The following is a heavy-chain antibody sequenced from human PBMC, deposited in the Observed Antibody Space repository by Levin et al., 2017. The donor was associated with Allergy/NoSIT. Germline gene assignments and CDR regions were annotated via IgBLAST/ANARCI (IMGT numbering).Heavy chain of an antibody. V-gene: IGHV3-74*03. D-gene: IGHD2-2*01. CDR2: INSDGSST. CDR1: GFSFSTYW. Sequence: GESLKISCAASGFSFSTYWMHLVRQAPGKGLVWVSRINSDGSSTAYADSVRGRFTISRDNAKNTLYLQMNSLRAEDMAVYYCARNGDATSFSDAFDIWGQGTMVTVSS. CDR3: ARNGDATSFSDAFDI. J-gene: IGHJ3*02.